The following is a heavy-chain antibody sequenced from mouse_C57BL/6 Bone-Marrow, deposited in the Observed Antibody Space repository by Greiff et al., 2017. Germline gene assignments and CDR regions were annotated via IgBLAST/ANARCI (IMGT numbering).Heavy chain of an antibody. CDR3: ARKASSAWFAY. D-gene: IGHD3-1*01. CDR1: GFTFSDYG. V-gene: IGHV5-17*01. CDR2: ISSGSSTI. J-gene: IGHJ3*01. Sequence: EVQLVESGGGLVKPGGSLKLSCAASGFTFSDYGMHWVRQAPEKGLEWVAYISSGSSTIYYADTVKGRFTISRDNAKNTLFLQMTSLRSADTAMYYCARKASSAWFAYWGQGTPVTVSA.